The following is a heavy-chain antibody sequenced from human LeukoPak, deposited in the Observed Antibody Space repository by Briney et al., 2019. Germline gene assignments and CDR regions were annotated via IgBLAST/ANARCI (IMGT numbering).Heavy chain of an antibody. CDR1: GYTFTSCG. J-gene: IGHJ4*02. Sequence: ASVKVSCQASGYTFTSCGISWVRQAPGQGLEWMGWISAYNGNTNYTQKLQGRVTMTTDTSTSTGSMELRSLRSDDTAVYYCARENGSEGYYFDYWGQGTLVTVSS. CDR2: ISAYNGNT. V-gene: IGHV1-18*01. CDR3: ARENGSEGYYFDY. D-gene: IGHD3-10*01.